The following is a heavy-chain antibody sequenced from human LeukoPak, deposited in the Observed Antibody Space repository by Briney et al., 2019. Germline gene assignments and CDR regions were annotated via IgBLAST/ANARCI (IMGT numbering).Heavy chain of an antibody. D-gene: IGHD3-10*01. CDR3: ARDGVTMVRGVMGPHYFDY. J-gene: IGHJ4*02. V-gene: IGHV3-53*01. CDR1: GFTVSSNY. CDR2: IYSGGST. Sequence: PGGSLRLSCAASGFTVSSNYMSWVRQAPGKGLEWVSVIYSGGSTYYADSVKGRFTISRDNSKNTLYLQMNSLRAEDTAVYYCARDGVTMVRGVMGPHYFDYWGQGTLVTVSS.